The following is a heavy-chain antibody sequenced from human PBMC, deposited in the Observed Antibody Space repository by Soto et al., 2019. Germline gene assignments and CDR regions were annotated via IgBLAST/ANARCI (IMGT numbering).Heavy chain of an antibody. CDR3: AKGTGYTSGTNDAFDI. CDR2: ISDDGSNK. D-gene: IGHD5-18*01. J-gene: IGHJ3*02. CDR1: VFTLRTYG. V-gene: IGHV3-30*18. Sequence: GSLRLACAASVFTLRTYGMHWVRQAPGRGLEWVAVISDDGSNKYNIAAMEGRFTISRDNSKNTLYLQMNSLRPEDTAVYYCAKGTGYTSGTNDAFDIWGQGTMVTVSS.